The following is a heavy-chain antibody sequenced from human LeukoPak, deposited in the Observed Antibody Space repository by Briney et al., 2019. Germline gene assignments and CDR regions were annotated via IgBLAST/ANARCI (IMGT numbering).Heavy chain of an antibody. J-gene: IGHJ4*02. CDR3: AKEGAYYDFWSGYSPSHGIFDY. Sequence: ASVKVSCKASGYSFTSSDINWVRQAAGQGLEWVGWMNPNSGNTGYAQKYQGRVTMTRNTSRNTAYMEQSSLRSEDTAVYYCAKEGAYYDFWSGYSPSHGIFDYWGQGTLVAVSS. V-gene: IGHV1-8*01. CDR1: GYSFTSSD. CDR2: MNPNSGNT. D-gene: IGHD3-3*01.